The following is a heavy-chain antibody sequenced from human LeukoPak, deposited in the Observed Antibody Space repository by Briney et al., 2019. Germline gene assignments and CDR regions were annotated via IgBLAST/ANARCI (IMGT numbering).Heavy chain of an antibody. CDR1: GFTFSTYG. Sequence: PGGSLRLSCAASGFTFSTYGMHWVRQAPGKGLQWVAVISYDGSNKYYADSVKGQFTISRDNSKNTLYLQMNSLRAEDTAVYYCAKAPAYCGGDCFPFMDVWGQGTTVTVSS. J-gene: IGHJ6*02. CDR3: AKAPAYCGGDCFPFMDV. V-gene: IGHV3-30*18. D-gene: IGHD2-21*02. CDR2: ISYDGSNK.